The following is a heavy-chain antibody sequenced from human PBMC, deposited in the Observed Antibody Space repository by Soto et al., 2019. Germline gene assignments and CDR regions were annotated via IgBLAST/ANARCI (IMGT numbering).Heavy chain of an antibody. J-gene: IGHJ4*02. Sequence: SETLSLTCTVSGGSIISNDKYWGWIRQPPGKGLDWIGTIHYSGSTYYNPSLKSRVTISVDTSKNQFSLKLSSVTAADTAVYYCARSQTTVTSYDYWGQGTLVTVSS. V-gene: IGHV4-39*07. D-gene: IGHD4-17*01. CDR1: GGSIISNDKY. CDR3: ARSQTTVTSYDY. CDR2: IHYSGST.